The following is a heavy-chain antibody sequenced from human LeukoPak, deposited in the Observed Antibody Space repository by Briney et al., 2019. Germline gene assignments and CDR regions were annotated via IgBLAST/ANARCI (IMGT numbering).Heavy chain of an antibody. J-gene: IGHJ4*02. CDR1: GYTFTSYG. Sequence: SVKVSCKASGYTFTSYGISWVRQAPGQGLEWMGGIIPIFGTANYAQKFQGRVTITADESTSTAYMELSSPRSEDTAVYYCARSSIVATIFDYWGQGTLVTVSS. CDR3: ARSSIVATIFDY. CDR2: IIPIFGTA. D-gene: IGHD5-12*01. V-gene: IGHV1-69*13.